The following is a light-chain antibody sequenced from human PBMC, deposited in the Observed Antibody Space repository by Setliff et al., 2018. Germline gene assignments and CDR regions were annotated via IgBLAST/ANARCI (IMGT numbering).Light chain of an antibody. CDR3: CSYAGSYTWV. CDR2: DVS. V-gene: IGLV2-11*01. CDR1: SSDVGGYNY. J-gene: IGLJ3*02. Sequence: QSVLTQPASVSGSPGQSITISCTGTSSDVGGYNYVSWYQQHPGKAPKLMIYDVSKRPSGVPDRFSGSKSGTTASLTISGLQAEDEADYYCCSYAGSYTWVFGGGTKVTVL.